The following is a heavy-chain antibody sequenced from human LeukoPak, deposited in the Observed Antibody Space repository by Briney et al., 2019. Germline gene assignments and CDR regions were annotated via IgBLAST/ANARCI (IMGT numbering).Heavy chain of an antibody. CDR1: GYSFSTYW. D-gene: IGHD5-12*01. J-gene: IGHJ4*02. V-gene: IGHV5-51*01. CDR2: IYPRDSDT. Sequence: GESLKISGKGSGYSFSTYWIGWVRQMPGKGLEWMGIIYPRDSDTRYSPSFQGQVTISADPSINTAYLLWRSLKASDTAMYYCARGRGSGYELDYWGQGTLVTVSS. CDR3: ARGRGSGYELDY.